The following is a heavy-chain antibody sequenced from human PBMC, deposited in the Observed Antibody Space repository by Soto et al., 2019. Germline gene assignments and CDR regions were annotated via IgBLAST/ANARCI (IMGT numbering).Heavy chain of an antibody. V-gene: IGHV3-73*01. J-gene: IGHJ4*02. Sequence: PGGSLRLSCAASGFTLSGSAMHWVRQASGKGLEWVGRIRSKANSYATAYAASVKGRFTISRGDSKNTAYLQMNSLKTEDTAVYYCTPLYSSAGTYWGQGTLVTVSS. CDR1: GFTLSGSA. CDR2: IRSKANSYAT. CDR3: TPLYSSAGTY. D-gene: IGHD6-25*01.